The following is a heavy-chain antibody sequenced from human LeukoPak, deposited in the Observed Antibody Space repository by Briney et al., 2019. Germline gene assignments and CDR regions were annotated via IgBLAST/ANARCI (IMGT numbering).Heavy chain of an antibody. V-gene: IGHV3-20*04. Sequence: GGSLRLSCAASGFTFDDYGMSWVRQAPGKGLEWVSGINWNGGSTGYADSVKGRFTISRDNAKNSLYLQMNSLRAGDTAFYYCARGRMNIAPRPGGVMDVWGKGTTVTVSS. J-gene: IGHJ6*03. CDR1: GFTFDDYG. CDR3: ARGRMNIAPRPGGVMDV. D-gene: IGHD6-6*01. CDR2: INWNGGST.